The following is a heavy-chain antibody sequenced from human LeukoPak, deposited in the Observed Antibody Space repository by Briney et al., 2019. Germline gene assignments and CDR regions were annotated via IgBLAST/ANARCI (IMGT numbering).Heavy chain of an antibody. CDR3: ARAPNYGDLDY. J-gene: IGHJ4*02. Sequence: GASVKVSCKASGGTFNNYAINWVRQAPGQGLEWMGGIIPIFGSSNYAQKFQGRVTITADESTTTVYMELSSLRSEDTAVYYCARAPNYGDLDYWGQGTLVTVSS. CDR2: IIPIFGSS. V-gene: IGHV1-69*13. CDR1: GGTFNNYA. D-gene: IGHD4-17*01.